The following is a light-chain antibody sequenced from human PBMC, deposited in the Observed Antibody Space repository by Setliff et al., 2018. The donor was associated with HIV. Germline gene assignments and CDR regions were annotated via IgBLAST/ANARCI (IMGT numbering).Light chain of an antibody. J-gene: IGLJ1*01. V-gene: IGLV3-21*04. CDR3: QVWDSSSDHPFV. Sequence: LTQPPSVSVAPGKTARITCEGNNIGSASVHWYQQKPGQAPVVGIYYDSDRPSGIPERFSGSNSGNTATLTISRVEAGDEADYYCQVWDSSSDHPFVFGTGTKV. CDR2: YDS. CDR1: NIGSAS.